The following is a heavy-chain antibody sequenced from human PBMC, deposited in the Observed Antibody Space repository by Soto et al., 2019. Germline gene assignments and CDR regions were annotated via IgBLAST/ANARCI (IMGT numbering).Heavy chain of an antibody. CDR1: GFTFKNHY. J-gene: IGHJ4*02. CDR3: ARQYSSMLDL. D-gene: IGHD6-13*01. CDR2: ISDSGSSI. V-gene: IGHV3-11*01. Sequence: QVQLVESGGGLVKPGGSLRLSCAASGFTFKNHYMTWIRQAPGKGLEWVSYISDSGSSIYYADSVKGRFTISRDNANNSLLLEMNSLRGEDTAVYYCARQYSSMLDLWGQGTLVTVSS.